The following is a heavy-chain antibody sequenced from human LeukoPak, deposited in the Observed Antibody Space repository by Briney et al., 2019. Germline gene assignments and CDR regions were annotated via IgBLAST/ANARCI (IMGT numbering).Heavy chain of an antibody. Sequence: PSETLSLTCAVYGGSFSNYYWSWIRQPPGKGLEWIGEINHSGSSNYNPSLKSRVTISVDTSKNQFSLKLSSVTAADTAVYYCARGSQKGAPRRANPPDYWDQATLVTVSS. J-gene: IGHJ4*02. CDR3: ARGSQKGAPRRANPPDY. D-gene: IGHD3-16*01. CDR1: GGSFSNYY. CDR2: INHSGSS. V-gene: IGHV4-34*01.